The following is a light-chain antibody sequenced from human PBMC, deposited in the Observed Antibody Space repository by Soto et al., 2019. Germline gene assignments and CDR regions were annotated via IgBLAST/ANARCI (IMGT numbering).Light chain of an antibody. CDR2: DAS. J-gene: IGKJ4*01. Sequence: DIQITQSPSTLSASVGDRVTITCRASQSISSWLAWYQQKPGKAPKPLIYDASSLQSEVPSRFSGSGSGTEFTLTISSLQPDDFATYYCQQYDNYPLTFGGGTKV. CDR3: QQYDNYPLT. CDR1: QSISSW. V-gene: IGKV1-5*01.